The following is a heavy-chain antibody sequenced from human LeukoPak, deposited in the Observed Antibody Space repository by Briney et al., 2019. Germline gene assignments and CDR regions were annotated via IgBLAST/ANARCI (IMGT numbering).Heavy chain of an antibody. CDR1: GITLSNYG. J-gene: IGHJ4*02. V-gene: IGHV3-21*01. CDR2: ISSSSSYI. CDR3: ASEGFDY. Sequence: GGSLRLSCAVSGITLSNYGMSWVRQAPGKGLEWVSSISSSSSYIDYADSVKGRFTISRDNAKNSLFLQMNNLRAEDTAVYYCASEGFDYWGQGTLVTVSS.